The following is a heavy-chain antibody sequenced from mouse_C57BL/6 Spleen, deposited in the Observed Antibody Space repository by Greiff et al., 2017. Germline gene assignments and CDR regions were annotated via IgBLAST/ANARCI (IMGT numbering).Heavy chain of an antibody. CDR2: INPNNGGT. CDR3: ARRKAYYYGSFDY. Sequence: VQLQQSGPELVKPGASVKISCKASGYTFTDYYMNWVKQSHGKSLEWIGDINPNNGGTSYNQKFKGKATLTVDKSSSTAYMELRSLTSEDSAVYYCARRKAYYYGSFDYWGQGTTLTVSS. V-gene: IGHV1-26*01. CDR1: GYTFTDYY. J-gene: IGHJ2*01. D-gene: IGHD1-1*01.